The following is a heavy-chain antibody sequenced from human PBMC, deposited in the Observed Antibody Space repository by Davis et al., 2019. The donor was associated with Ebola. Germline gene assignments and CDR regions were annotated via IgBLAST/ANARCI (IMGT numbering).Heavy chain of an antibody. J-gene: IGHJ3*02. D-gene: IGHD6-6*01. CDR1: GYTFTSYA. V-gene: IGHV1-3*01. CDR3: ARGRWVSSSLHDAFDI. CDR2: INAGNGNT. Sequence: ASVKVSCKASGYTFTSYAMHWVRQAPGQRLEWMGWINAGNGNTNYAQKLQGRVTMTTDTSTSTAYMELRSLRSDDTAVYYCARGRWVSSSLHDAFDIWGQGTMVTVSS.